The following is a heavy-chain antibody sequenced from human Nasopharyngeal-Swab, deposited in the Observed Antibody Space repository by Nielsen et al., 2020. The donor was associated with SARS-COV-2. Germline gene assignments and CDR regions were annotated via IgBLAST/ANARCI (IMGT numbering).Heavy chain of an antibody. V-gene: IGHV3-13*01. Sequence: GESLKISCGTSGFTFSSYDMHWVRQVTGKGLEWVSTIGTASDTYYPGSVKGRFTISRENAKNSLYLQMNSLRAGDTAVYFCARGSIYYASSLDYWGLGTLVTVFS. CDR1: GFTFSSYD. D-gene: IGHD3-22*01. J-gene: IGHJ4*02. CDR3: ARGSIYYASSLDY. CDR2: IGTASDT.